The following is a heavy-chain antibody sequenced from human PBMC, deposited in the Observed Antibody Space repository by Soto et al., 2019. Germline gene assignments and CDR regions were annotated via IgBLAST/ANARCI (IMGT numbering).Heavy chain of an antibody. D-gene: IGHD6-25*01. CDR2: INPNSGGT. CDR1: GYTFTGYY. Sequence: ASVKISCKASGYTFTGYYMHWVRQAPGQGLEWMGWINPNSGGTNYAQKFQGRVTMTRDTSISTAYMELSRLRSGDTAVYYCARDPGIAADWYFDLWGRGTLVTVSS. J-gene: IGHJ2*01. CDR3: ARDPGIAADWYFDL. V-gene: IGHV1-2*02.